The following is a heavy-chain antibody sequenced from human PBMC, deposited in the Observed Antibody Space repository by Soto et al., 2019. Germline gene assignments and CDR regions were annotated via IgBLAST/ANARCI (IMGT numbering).Heavy chain of an antibody. J-gene: IGHJ6*02. CDR2: INPSGGST. V-gene: IGHV1-46*01. CDR3: ARARGYCSSTSCYTGYYYYGLDV. CDR1: GYTFTRYY. D-gene: IGHD2-2*02. Sequence: WASVKASCKASGYTFTRYYMHWVRQAPGQGLEWMGIINPSGGSTSYAQKFQGRVTMTMDTSTSTVYMELSSLRSEDTAVYYCARARGYCSSTSCYTGYYYYGLDVWGQGTTVTVSS.